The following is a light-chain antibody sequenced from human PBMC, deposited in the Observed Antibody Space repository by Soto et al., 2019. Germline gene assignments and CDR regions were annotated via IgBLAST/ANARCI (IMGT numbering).Light chain of an antibody. CDR3: TSWTTITTMI. J-gene: IGLJ2*01. V-gene: IGLV2-14*03. CDR1: SSDIGAYNF. Sequence: QSVLTQPASVSGSPGQSITISCTGTSSDIGAYNFVSWYQQHPGKAPKLMLYDVNIRPSGVSNRFSGSKSGNTASLTISGLQAEDEAYYYCTSWTTITTMIFGGGTKVTVL. CDR2: DVN.